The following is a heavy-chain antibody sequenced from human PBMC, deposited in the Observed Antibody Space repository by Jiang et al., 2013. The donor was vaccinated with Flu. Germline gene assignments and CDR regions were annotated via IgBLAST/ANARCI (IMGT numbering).Heavy chain of an antibody. CDR3: AHQGLSYDFWSSYYPGEYYFDF. CDR2: LYWDYDE. V-gene: IGHV2-5*02. D-gene: IGHD3-3*01. Sequence: PTQTLTLTCTFSGFSLTSRGVGVGWVRQPPGKALEWLALLYWDYDERYSPSLKSRLSITQGTSENQVVLTMANMDPADTGTYYCAHQGLSYDFWSSYYPGEYYFDFWGQGTLVTVSS. J-gene: IGHJ4*02. CDR1: GFSLTSRGVG.